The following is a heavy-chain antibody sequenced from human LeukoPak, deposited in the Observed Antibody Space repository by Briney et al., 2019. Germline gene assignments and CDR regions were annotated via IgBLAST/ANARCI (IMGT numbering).Heavy chain of an antibody. CDR1: GYTFTSNY. CDR3: ARGSGSGWDYFDY. Sequence: ASVKVSCKAFGYTFTSNYMHWVRQAPGQGPEWMGWINPNSGGTNYAQKFQGRVTMTRDTSISTAYMELSRLRSDDTAVYYCARGSGSGWDYFDYWGQGTLVTVSS. J-gene: IGHJ4*02. V-gene: IGHV1-2*02. D-gene: IGHD6-19*01. CDR2: INPNSGGT.